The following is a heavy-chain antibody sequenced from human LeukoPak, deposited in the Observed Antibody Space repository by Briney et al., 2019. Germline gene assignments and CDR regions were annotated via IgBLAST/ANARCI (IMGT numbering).Heavy chain of an antibody. J-gene: IGHJ4*02. CDR1: GGSISSGSYY. Sequence: PSETLSLTCTVSGGSISSGSYYWSWIRQTAGKGLAWIGRIYTSGSTNYNPSLKRRVTISVDTSKNQFSLTLSSVTAADTAVYYCARERGYSVYDPGPRFDYWGQGTLVTVSS. CDR2: IYTSGST. V-gene: IGHV4-61*02. CDR3: ARERGYSVYDPGPRFDY. D-gene: IGHD5/OR15-5a*01.